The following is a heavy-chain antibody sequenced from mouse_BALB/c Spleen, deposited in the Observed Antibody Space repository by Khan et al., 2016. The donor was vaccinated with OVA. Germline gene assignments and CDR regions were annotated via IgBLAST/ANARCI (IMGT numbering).Heavy chain of an antibody. V-gene: IGHV1-74*04. CDR3: ARRSTTSDWYFGV. J-gene: IGHJ1*01. D-gene: IGHD2-14*01. CDR1: GYSFTSYW. CDR2: IHPSDSET. Sequence: SGTELVRPGASVKLSCKASGYSFTSYWMNWVKQRPGQGLEWIGMIHPSDSETTVNQKFKDRATLTVDKSSSTAYMQLSSPTSEDSAVYYCARRSTTSDWYFGVWGAGTTVTVSS.